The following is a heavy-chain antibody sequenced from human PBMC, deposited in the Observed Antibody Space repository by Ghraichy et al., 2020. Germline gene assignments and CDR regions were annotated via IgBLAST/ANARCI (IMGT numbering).Heavy chain of an antibody. J-gene: IGHJ4*02. CDR3: ASGLEY. CDR2: IKQDGSEK. CDR1: GFTFSNSW. V-gene: IGHV3-7*01. D-gene: IGHD2-2*03. Sequence: LSLTCAASGFTFSNSWMNWVRQAPGKGLEWVANIKQDGSEKYYVDSVKGRFTISRDNAKNSLYLQMNSLRAEDTAVYYCASGLEYWGQGTLVTVSS.